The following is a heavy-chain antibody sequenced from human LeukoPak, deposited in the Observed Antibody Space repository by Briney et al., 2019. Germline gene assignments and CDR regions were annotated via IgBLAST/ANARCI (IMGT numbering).Heavy chain of an antibody. Sequence: GASVKVSCKASGYTLTSNYMLWVRQAPGQGLEWMGTINPSGGSTSYAQKFQGRVTMTRDTSTSTVYMELSSLRSEDTAVYYCAEDFLYGMDVWGQGTTVTVSS. CDR1: GYTLTSNY. J-gene: IGHJ6*02. CDR3: AEDFLYGMDV. CDR2: INPSGGST. V-gene: IGHV1-46*01.